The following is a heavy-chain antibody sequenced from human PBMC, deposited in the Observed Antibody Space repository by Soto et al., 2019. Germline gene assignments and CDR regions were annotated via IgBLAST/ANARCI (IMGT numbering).Heavy chain of an antibody. D-gene: IGHD2-15*01. CDR2: ISSDGSNK. V-gene: IGHV3-30-3*01. CDR3: ARMASFYCSGGSCYPTYGMEV. CDR1: GFTFSSSA. Sequence: GGSLRLSCAASGFTFSSSAMHWVRQAPDKGLEWVAVISSDGSNKYDADSVKGRFTISRDNSKNTLYLQMNSLRAEDTAVYYCARMASFYCSGGSCYPTYGMEVWGQGTTVTVSS. J-gene: IGHJ6*02.